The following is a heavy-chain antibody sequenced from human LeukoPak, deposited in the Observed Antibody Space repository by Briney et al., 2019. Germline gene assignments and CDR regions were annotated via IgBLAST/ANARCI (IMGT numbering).Heavy chain of an antibody. D-gene: IGHD2-2*01. V-gene: IGHV1-69*13. Sequence: ASVKVSCKASGCTFSSYAISWVRQAPGQGLEWMGGIIPIFGTANYAQKFQGRVTITADESTSTAYMELSSLRSEDTAVYYCARAIVVPAADAYNWFDPWGQGTLVTVSS. J-gene: IGHJ5*02. CDR2: IIPIFGTA. CDR3: ARAIVVPAADAYNWFDP. CDR1: GCTFSSYA.